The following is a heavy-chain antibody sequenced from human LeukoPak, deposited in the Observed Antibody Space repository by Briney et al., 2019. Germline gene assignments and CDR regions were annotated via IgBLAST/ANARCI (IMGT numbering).Heavy chain of an antibody. V-gene: IGHV3-23*01. CDR3: AKEAVLLWFGELSWFDP. Sequence: GGSLRLSCVASGFTFSSYAMSWVRQAPGKGLEWVSAISGSGGSTYYADSVKGRFTISRDNSKNTLYLQMNSLRAEDTAVHYCAKEAVLLWFGELSWFDPWGQGTLVTVSS. CDR1: GFTFSSYA. CDR2: ISGSGGST. D-gene: IGHD3-10*01. J-gene: IGHJ5*02.